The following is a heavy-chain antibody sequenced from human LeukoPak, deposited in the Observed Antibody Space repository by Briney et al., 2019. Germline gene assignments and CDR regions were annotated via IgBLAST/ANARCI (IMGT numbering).Heavy chain of an antibody. V-gene: IGHV4-30-4*07. J-gene: IGHJ4*02. CDR2: MYNSGTT. D-gene: IGHD2-21*02. CDR3: ARGWGPAYCGGDCHRPFDY. CDR1: GDSISSGGYS. Sequence: PSETLSLTCVVSGDSISSGGYSWNWILQPPGKGLEWIGYMYNSGTTSYNPSLKSRVTMSVDTSKNQFSLKLSSVTAADTALYYCARGWGPAYCGGDCHRPFDYWGQGTLVTVSS.